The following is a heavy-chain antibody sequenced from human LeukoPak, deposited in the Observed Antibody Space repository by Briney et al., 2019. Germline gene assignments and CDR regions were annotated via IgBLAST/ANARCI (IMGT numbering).Heavy chain of an antibody. J-gene: IGHJ5*02. CDR1: GFTFSSYA. V-gene: IGHV3-23*01. CDR3: AKPASGYSSSWLGFDP. D-gene: IGHD6-13*01. Sequence: GASLRLSCAASGFTFSSYAMSWVRQAPGKGLEWVSAISGSGGSTYYADSVKGRSTISRDNSKNTLYLQMNGLRAEDTAVYYCAKPASGYSSSWLGFDPWGQGTPVTVSS. CDR2: ISGSGGST.